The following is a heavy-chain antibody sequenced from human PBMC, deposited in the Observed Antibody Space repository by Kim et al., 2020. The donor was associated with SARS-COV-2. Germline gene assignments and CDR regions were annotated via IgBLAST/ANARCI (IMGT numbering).Heavy chain of an antibody. Sequence: SETLSLTCTVSGGSISSGGYYWSWIRQHPEKGLEWIGYIYYSGSTFYNPSVTGRVTISLDTSKNQFSLKLSSVTAADTAVYYCARRRNEGGWFDPWGQGTLVTGSP. D-gene: IGHD2-8*01. CDR3: ARRRNEGGWFDP. CDR2: IYYSGST. V-gene: IGHV4-31*03. J-gene: IGHJ5*02. CDR1: GGSISSGGYY.